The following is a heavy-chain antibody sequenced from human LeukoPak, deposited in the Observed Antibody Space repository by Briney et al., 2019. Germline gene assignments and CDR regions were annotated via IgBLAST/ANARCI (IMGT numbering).Heavy chain of an antibody. V-gene: IGHV4-39*02. CDR3: AREPPGY. CDR2: IYYSGST. Sequence: SETLSLTCTVFGGSISSSSYYWGWIRQPPGKGLEWIGSIYYSGSTYYNPSLKSRVTISVDTSKNQFSLKLSSVTAADTAVYYCAREPPGYWGQGILVTVSS. J-gene: IGHJ4*02. CDR1: GGSISSSSYY.